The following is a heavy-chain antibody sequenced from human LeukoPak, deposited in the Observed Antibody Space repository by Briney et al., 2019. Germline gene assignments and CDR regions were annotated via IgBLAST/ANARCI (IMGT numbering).Heavy chain of an antibody. CDR2: VHQSGST. D-gene: IGHD3-3*01. Sequence: SETLSLTCTVSGGSISSYYWSWIRQPPGKGLEWIGSVHQSGSTYYNPSLKSRVTISIDNSKNQFSLKLTSVTAADTAVYYCGSQREWSLTEYHSDYWGQGTLVTVSS. CDR3: GSQREWSLTEYHSDY. V-gene: IGHV4-59*05. CDR1: GGSISSYY. J-gene: IGHJ4*02.